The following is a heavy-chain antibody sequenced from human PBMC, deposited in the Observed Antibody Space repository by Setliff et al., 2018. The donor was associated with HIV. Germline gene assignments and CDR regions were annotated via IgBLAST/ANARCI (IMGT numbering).Heavy chain of an antibody. CDR3: ARHRIVKAYYHYMDV. CDR1: GYSFTTYW. Sequence: PGESLKISCKGSGYSFTTYWIAWVRQMPGEGLEWMGNINPADSDTRYSPSFQGQVTFSADKSISTAYLQWSSLKASDTAMYYCARHRIVKAYYHYMDVWGKGTTVTVSS. V-gene: IGHV5-51*01. D-gene: IGHD3-16*02. J-gene: IGHJ6*03. CDR2: INPADSDT.